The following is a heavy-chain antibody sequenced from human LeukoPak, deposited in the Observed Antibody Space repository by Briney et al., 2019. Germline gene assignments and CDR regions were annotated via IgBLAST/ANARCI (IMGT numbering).Heavy chain of an antibody. J-gene: IGHJ4*02. CDR2: IYYSGNT. CDR1: GGSISSYY. V-gene: IGHV4-59*01. D-gene: IGHD6-19*01. CDR3: ARAFSGWPDY. Sequence: SETLSLTCTVSGGSISSYYWSWIRQPPGRGLEWIGYIYYSGNTIYNPSLKSRVTISVDTYKNQFSLKLSSVTAADTAVYYCARAFSGWPDYWGQGTLVTVSS.